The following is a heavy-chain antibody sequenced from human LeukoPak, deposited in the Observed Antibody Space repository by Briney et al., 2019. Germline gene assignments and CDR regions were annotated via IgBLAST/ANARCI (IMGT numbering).Heavy chain of an antibody. CDR2: MNPNSGNT. D-gene: IGHD6-19*01. Sequence: ASVKVSCKVSGYTFTTYDINWVRQATGQGLEWMGWMNPNSGNTGYAQKFQGRVTMTRNTSITTAYMELSSLRSEGTAVYYCARGRGSGHKENWFDPWGQGTLVTVSS. J-gene: IGHJ5*02. V-gene: IGHV1-8*01. CDR3: ARGRGSGHKENWFDP. CDR1: GYTFTTYD.